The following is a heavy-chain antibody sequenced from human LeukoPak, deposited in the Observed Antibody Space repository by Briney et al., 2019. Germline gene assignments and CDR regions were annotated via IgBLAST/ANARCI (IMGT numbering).Heavy chain of an antibody. V-gene: IGHV3-73*01. CDR1: GFTFSGSD. J-gene: IGHJ4*02. CDR3: SSRRPEEASDY. CDR2: IRSEVNSYAT. Sequence: GGSLRLSCAASGFTFSGSDMYWVRQASGKGLEWVGRIRSEVNSYATAYAASVKGRFTISRDDSKNTAYLQMNSLKTEDTAVYYCSSRRPEEASDYWGQGTLVTVSS.